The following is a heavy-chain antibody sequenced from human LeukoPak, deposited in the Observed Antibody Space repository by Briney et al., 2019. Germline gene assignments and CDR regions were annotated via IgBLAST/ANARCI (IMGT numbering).Heavy chain of an antibody. CDR1: GFTFSSYA. CDR2: ISGSGGST. Sequence: GGSLRLSCAASGFTFSSYAMSWVRQSPGKGLEWVTAISGSGGSTYYADSVKGRFTISRDNSKNTLYLQVNSLRAEDTAVYYCAKDLSTMIVGGDAFDIWGQGTMVTVSS. CDR3: AKDLSTMIVGGDAFDI. J-gene: IGHJ3*02. D-gene: IGHD3-22*01. V-gene: IGHV3-23*01.